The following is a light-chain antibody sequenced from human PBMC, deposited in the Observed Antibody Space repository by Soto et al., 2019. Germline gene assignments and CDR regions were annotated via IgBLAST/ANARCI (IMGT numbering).Light chain of an antibody. CDR2: DVS. J-gene: IGKJ4*01. Sequence: EIVLTQSPGTLSLSPGEGATLSCRASQSVPKNYLGWYKQKTGQAPRLLIYDVSNRATDLPDRFSGSGSETDFTLTISGLEPEDFAVYYCQQYATAPLTFGGGTKLEIK. CDR1: QSVPKNY. V-gene: IGKV3-20*01. CDR3: QQYATAPLT.